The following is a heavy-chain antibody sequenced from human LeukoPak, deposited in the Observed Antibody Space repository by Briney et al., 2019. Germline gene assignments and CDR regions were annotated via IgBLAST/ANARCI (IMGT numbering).Heavy chain of an antibody. Sequence: SETLSLTCTVSGGSISSYYWSWIRQPPGKGLEWIGYIYYSGSTNYNPSLKSRVTISVDTSKNQFSLKLSSVTAADTAVYYCARYYYDSSGYYSYYFDYWGQGPLVTVSS. CDR3: ARYYYDSSGYYSYYFDY. J-gene: IGHJ4*02. D-gene: IGHD3-22*01. CDR1: GGSISSYY. CDR2: IYYSGST. V-gene: IGHV4-59*08.